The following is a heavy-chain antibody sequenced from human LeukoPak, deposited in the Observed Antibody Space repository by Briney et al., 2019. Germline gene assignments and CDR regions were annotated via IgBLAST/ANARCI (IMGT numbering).Heavy chain of an antibody. Sequence: SETLSLTCTVSGGSISSSSYYWGWIRQPPGKGLEWIGSIYYSGSTYYNPSLKSRVTISVDTSKNQFSLKLSSVTAADTAVYYCARDGDDTSGYFSPFDYWGQGTLVTVSS. D-gene: IGHD3-22*01. CDR1: GGSISSSSYY. CDR2: IYYSGST. V-gene: IGHV4-39*07. CDR3: ARDGDDTSGYFSPFDY. J-gene: IGHJ4*02.